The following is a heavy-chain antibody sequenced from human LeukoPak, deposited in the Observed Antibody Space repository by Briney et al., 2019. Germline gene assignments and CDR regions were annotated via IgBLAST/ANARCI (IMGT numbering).Heavy chain of an antibody. J-gene: IGHJ5*02. V-gene: IGHV3-21*01. D-gene: IGHD1-1*01. CDR2: ISSSSSYI. Sequence: GGSLRLSCVASGFTFSIYSVNWVRQAPGKGLEWVSYISSSSSYIYYADSVKGRFTISRDNAKNSLYLQMNSLRAEDTAVYYCARNEFPTGWFDPWGQGTLVTVSS. CDR1: GFTFSIYS. CDR3: ARNEFPTGWFDP.